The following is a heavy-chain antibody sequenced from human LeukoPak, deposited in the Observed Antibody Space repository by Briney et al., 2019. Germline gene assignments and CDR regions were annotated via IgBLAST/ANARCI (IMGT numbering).Heavy chain of an antibody. Sequence: SVKVSCKASGGTFSSYAISWVRQAPGQGLEWMGGIITIFGTANYAQKFQGRVTITADESTSTAYMELSSLRSEDTAVYYCARGGVTYSGYDSGLLSFDYWGQGTLVTVSS. V-gene: IGHV1-69*13. D-gene: IGHD5-12*01. CDR1: GGTFSSYA. CDR2: IITIFGTA. J-gene: IGHJ4*02. CDR3: ARGGVTYSGYDSGLLSFDY.